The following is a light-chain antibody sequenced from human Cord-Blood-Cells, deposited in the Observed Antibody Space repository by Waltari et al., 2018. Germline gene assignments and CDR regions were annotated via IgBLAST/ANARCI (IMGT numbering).Light chain of an antibody. CDR2: CAS. J-gene: IGKJ4*01. CDR3: QQYKNWPPLT. CDR1: QSVSSN. Sequence: EIVLTHSPATPAVSPGDRATISCRDSQSVSSNLAWYQPKPGESPRLLIYCASTRATGIPARFTGRGSGTECTLTISGLESEDFGVYYCQQYKNWPPLTFGGGTKVEIK. V-gene: IGKV3-15*01.